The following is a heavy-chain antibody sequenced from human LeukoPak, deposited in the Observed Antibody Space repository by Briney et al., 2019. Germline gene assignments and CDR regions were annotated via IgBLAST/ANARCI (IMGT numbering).Heavy chain of an antibody. CDR2: IYSGGST. CDR1: GFTFSSYG. D-gene: IGHD3-3*01. Sequence: PGRSLRLSCAASGFTFSSYGMHWVRQAPGKGLEWVSVIYSGGSTYYADSVKGRFTISRDNAKNSLYLQMNSLRAEDTAVYYCARDLPYYDFWSGYYRLGYFDYWGQGTLVTVSS. V-gene: IGHV3-NL1*01. J-gene: IGHJ4*02. CDR3: ARDLPYYDFWSGYYRLGYFDY.